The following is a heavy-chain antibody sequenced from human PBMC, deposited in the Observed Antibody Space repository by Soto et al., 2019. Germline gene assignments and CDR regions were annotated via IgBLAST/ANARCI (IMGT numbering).Heavy chain of an antibody. D-gene: IGHD3-10*01. V-gene: IGHV1-58*01. Sequence: SVKVSCKASGFTFTSSAVQWVRQARGQRLEWIGWIVVGSGNTNYAQKFQERVTITRDMSTSTAYMELSSLRSEDTAVYYCAADWSHLRYYYYGMDVWGQGTTVTVSS. J-gene: IGHJ6*02. CDR2: IVVGSGNT. CDR3: AADWSHLRYYYYGMDV. CDR1: GFTFTSSA.